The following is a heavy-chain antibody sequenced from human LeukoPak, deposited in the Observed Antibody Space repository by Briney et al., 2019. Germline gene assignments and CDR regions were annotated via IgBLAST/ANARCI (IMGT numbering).Heavy chain of an antibody. CDR3: ARVRFSFYGDLSGWFDP. Sequence: SETLSLTCTVSGGSTSSYYWSWIRQPPGKGLEWIGYIYYSGSTNYNPSLKSRVTISVDTSKNQFSLKLSSVTAADTAVYYCARVRFSFYGDLSGWFDPWGQGTLVTVSS. V-gene: IGHV4-59*12. J-gene: IGHJ5*02. CDR2: IYYSGST. D-gene: IGHD4-17*01. CDR1: GGSTSSYY.